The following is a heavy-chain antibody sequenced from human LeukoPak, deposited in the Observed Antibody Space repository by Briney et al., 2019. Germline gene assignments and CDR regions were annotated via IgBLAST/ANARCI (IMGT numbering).Heavy chain of an antibody. J-gene: IGHJ4*02. D-gene: IGHD6-19*01. CDR1: GFTFTNYD. Sequence: PGGSLRLSCAASGFTFTNYDMHWVRQVTGKGLEWVSAIGIAGDTYYPGSVRGRFTISRENDKNSLYLQMNSLRDGDTAVYYCVRGGSGWYYFDYWGQGTLVTVSS. CDR2: IGIAGDT. V-gene: IGHV3-13*04. CDR3: VRGGSGWYYFDY.